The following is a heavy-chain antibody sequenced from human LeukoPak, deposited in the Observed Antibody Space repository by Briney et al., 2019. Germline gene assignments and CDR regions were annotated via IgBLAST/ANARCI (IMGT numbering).Heavy chain of an antibody. CDR1: GFTFRSHS. D-gene: IGHD3-3*01. J-gene: IGHJ6*03. CDR2: ISRNSSYI. Sequence: PGGALRISCSASGFTFRSHSTKRVRQAPGKGLEWVSSISRNSSYIYYADSVKGRFTISRDNAKNSLYLQMNSLRAEDTAVYYCARGAYPYDFWSGYREYYYMDVWGKGTTVTVSS. V-gene: IGHV3-21*01. CDR3: ARGAYPYDFWSGYREYYYMDV.